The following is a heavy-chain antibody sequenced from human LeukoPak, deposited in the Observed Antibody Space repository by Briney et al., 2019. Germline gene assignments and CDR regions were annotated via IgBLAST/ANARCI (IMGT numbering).Heavy chain of an antibody. CDR1: GFPLSSYW. D-gene: IGHD5-24*01. V-gene: IGHV3-7*04. J-gene: IGHJ4*02. CDR2: IKQDGSKK. CDR3: TRVGYIDEGIDY. Sequence: RGSLRLSCVASGFPLSSYWMTWFRQAPGKGLEWVANIKQDGSKKSYVDSVKGRFTISRDNAKNSLYLQMNSLRAEDTAIYYCTRVGYIDEGIDYWGQGTLVTVSS.